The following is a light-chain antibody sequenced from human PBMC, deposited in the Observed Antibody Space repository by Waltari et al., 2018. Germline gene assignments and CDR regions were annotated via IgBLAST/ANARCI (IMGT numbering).Light chain of an antibody. CDR2: GAS. CDR3: QQYNDWPRT. CDR1: QGVISK. V-gene: IGKV3-15*01. J-gene: IGKJ1*01. Sequence: DIVLTQSPATLSVSPWERATLSCWARQGVISKLDWYQQKPGQTPRLLIYGASTRATGIPARFRGSGSGTEFTLTISSLQSEDFAIYFCQQYNDWPRTFGQGTKVEIK.